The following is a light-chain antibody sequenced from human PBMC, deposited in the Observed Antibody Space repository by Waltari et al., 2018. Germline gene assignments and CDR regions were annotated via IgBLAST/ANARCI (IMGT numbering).Light chain of an antibody. CDR3: LSADSSDPGV. CDR1: ALPKKY. V-gene: IGLV3-16*01. Sequence: SYELTQPPSVSVSLGQMVWITCSGEALPKKYAYWYQQKPGQFPVLVINKDSERPSGIPERFSGSSSGTIVTLTISGVQAEDEADYYCLSADSSDPGVFGGGTKLTVL. J-gene: IGLJ3*02. CDR2: KDS.